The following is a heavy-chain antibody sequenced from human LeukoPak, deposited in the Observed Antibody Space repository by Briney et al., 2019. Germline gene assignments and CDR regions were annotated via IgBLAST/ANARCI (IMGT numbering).Heavy chain of an antibody. Sequence: PGGSLRLSCAASGFSVSSKYMSWVRQAPGKGLEWVSIIYDGGSTFYADSVRGRFVISRDNSENTLYLHMNSLRAEDTAMYYCTTCYGTKRHFFDNWGQGTLVAVSS. D-gene: IGHD2-2*01. V-gene: IGHV3-66*01. CDR1: GFSVSSKY. CDR2: IYDGGST. J-gene: IGHJ4*02. CDR3: TTCYGTKRHFFDN.